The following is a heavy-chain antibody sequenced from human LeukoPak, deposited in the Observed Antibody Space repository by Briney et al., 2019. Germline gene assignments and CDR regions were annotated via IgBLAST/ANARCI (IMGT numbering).Heavy chain of an antibody. CDR2: INHSGST. CDR1: GGSFSGYY. V-gene: IGHV4-34*01. J-gene: IGHJ6*02. CDR3: ARSIGNYDYDGYYSYGMDV. D-gene: IGHD3-16*01. Sequence: SETLSLTCAVYGGSFSGYYWSWIRQPPGKGLEWIGEINHSGSTNYHPSLKSRVTISVDMSKNQFSLNLSSVTAADTAVYYCARSIGNYDYDGYYSYGMDVWGQGTTVTVSS.